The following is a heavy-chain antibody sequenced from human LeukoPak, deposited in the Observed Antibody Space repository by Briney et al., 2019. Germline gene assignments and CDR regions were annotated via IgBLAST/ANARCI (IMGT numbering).Heavy chain of an antibody. CDR3: ARDRDGYPKY. D-gene: IGHD5-24*01. V-gene: IGHV3-30-3*01. CDR1: GFTFSSYA. J-gene: IGHJ4*02. Sequence: PGGSLRLSCAASGFTFSSYAMHWVRQAPGKGLEWVAVISYDGSNKYYADSVKGRFTISRDNSKNTLYLQMNSLRAEDTAVYYCARDRDGYPKYWGQGTLVTVSS. CDR2: ISYDGSNK.